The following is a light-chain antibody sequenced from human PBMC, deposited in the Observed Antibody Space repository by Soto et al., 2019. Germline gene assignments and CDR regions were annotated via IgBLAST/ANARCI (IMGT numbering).Light chain of an antibody. Sequence: EIVMTQSPSPLSVSPGERAALSCRASQSVSISLAWYQQKPGQAPRLLIYSATTRATGIPARFSGSGSGTEFTLTISSLQSEDFAVYYCQQYNNWPWTFGQGTKVDIK. V-gene: IGKV3-15*01. CDR2: SAT. CDR1: QSVSIS. J-gene: IGKJ1*01. CDR3: QQYNNWPWT.